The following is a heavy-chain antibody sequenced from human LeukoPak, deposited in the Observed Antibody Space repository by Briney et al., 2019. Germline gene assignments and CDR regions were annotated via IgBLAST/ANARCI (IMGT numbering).Heavy chain of an antibody. Sequence: GGSLRLSCAAAGFSFGSYAMSWVRQAPGRGLEWVSSISDNGGGTYYGDSVKGRFTISRDNSKNMLYLQMNGLRAEDTALYYCAKESSTGGTPLFDNWGQGILVTVSS. CDR3: AKESSTGGTPLFDN. CDR1: GFSFGSYA. CDR2: ISDNGGGT. J-gene: IGHJ4*02. D-gene: IGHD2-15*01. V-gene: IGHV3-23*01.